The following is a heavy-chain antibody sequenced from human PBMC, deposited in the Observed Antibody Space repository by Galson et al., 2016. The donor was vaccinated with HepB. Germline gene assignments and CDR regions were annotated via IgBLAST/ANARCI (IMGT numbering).Heavy chain of an antibody. D-gene: IGHD3-10*01. CDR3: ARDYVPGA. J-gene: IGHJ5*02. V-gene: IGHV3-48*04. CDR2: ISSASSIK. Sequence: SLRLSCAASGFTFSTYWMNWVRQAPGKGLEWVSYISSASSIKYYADSVKGRFTISRDNARHSLYLEMNSLRGEDTAMYYCARDYVPGAWGQGVLVTASS. CDR1: GFTFSTYW.